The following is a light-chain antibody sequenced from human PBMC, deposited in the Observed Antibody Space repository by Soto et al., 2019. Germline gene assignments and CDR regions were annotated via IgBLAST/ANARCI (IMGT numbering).Light chain of an antibody. CDR2: GAS. J-gene: IGKJ4*01. CDR1: QTISDY. V-gene: IGKV3-20*01. Sequence: EIVLTQSPGILSLSPGERATLSCRASQTISDYLAWYQQKPGQAPRLLISGASIRATGVPDRFSGSGSGTDFTLTISRLEPEDFAVYYCQKYGSSLLTFGGGTKVEIK. CDR3: QKYGSSLLT.